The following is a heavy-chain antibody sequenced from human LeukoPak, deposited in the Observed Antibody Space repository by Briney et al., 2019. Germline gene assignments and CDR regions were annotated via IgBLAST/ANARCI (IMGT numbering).Heavy chain of an antibody. D-gene: IGHD1-1*01. CDR1: GDSISGSDYY. CDR2: IWYSGSA. J-gene: IGHJ5*02. Sequence: SETLPLTCNVPGDSISGSDYYWGWMRQPPGKGLEWIANIWYSGSAYYNPSLQSRVTITVDTSKNQFSLNVKSVTAGDSAVYYCLRHAGGIILTWGQGTRVAVSS. V-gene: IGHV4-39*01. CDR3: LRHAGGIILT.